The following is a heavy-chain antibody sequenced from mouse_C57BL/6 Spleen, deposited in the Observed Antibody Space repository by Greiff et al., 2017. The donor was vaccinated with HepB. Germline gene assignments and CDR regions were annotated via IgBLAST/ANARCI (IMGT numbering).Heavy chain of an antibody. CDR2: ISSGGDYF. V-gene: IGHV5-9-1*02. CDR3: TRGTTVVARDWFAY. J-gene: IGHJ3*01. Sequence: VQLKESGAGLVKPGGSLKLSCAASGFTFSSYAMSWVRPTQEKRLEWVAYISSGGDYFYYADTVKSRFTSARDNARNTLYLQMSSLKSEDTAMYYCTRGTTVVARDWFAYWGQGTLVTVSA. CDR1: GFTFSSYA. D-gene: IGHD1-1*01.